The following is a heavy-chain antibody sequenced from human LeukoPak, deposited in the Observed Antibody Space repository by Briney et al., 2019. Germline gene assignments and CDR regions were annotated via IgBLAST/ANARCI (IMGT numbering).Heavy chain of an antibody. CDR2: IYTSGST. Sequence: SETLSLTCTVSGGSISSYYWSWIRQPAGKGLEWIGRIYTSGSTNYNPSLKSRVTMSVDTSKNQFSLKLSSVTAADTAVYYCARDRHIVAATSWFDYWGQGTLVTVSS. D-gene: IGHD1-26*01. CDR1: GGSISSYY. V-gene: IGHV4-4*07. J-gene: IGHJ4*02. CDR3: ARDRHIVAATSWFDY.